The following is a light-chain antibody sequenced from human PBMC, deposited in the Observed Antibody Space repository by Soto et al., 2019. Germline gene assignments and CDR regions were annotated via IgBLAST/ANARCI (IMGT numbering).Light chain of an antibody. CDR2: AAS. CDR1: QSISSY. Sequence: DIQMTQSPSSLSASVGDRVTITCRASQSISSYVNWYQQKPGKAPKFLIYAASNLQSGVPSRFSGSGSGTDFTLTISSLQTEDFATYDCQQRYSNLITFGQGTRREIK. CDR3: QQRYSNLIT. J-gene: IGKJ5*01. V-gene: IGKV1-39*01.